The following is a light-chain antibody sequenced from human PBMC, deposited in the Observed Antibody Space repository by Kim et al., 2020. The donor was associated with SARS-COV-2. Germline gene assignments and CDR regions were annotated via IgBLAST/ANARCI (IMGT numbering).Light chain of an antibody. J-gene: IGKJ4*01. CDR2: GAS. CDR3: QQYNT. V-gene: IGKV3-20*01. CDR1: QTLSSNF. Sequence: DIVLTQSPGTLSLSPGERATLSCRASQTLSSNFFAWYQQRPGQAPRLLIYGASNRATGIPDRFSGSGSGTDFTLTISRLEPEDFAVYFCQQYNTFGGGTKVEI.